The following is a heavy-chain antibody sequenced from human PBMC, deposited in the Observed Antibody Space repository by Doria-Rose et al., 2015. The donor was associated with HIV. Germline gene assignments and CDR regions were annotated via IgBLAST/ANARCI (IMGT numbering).Heavy chain of an antibody. Sequence: QITLKVSGPVLVKPTETLTLTCTVSGVSLSSPGMGVSWIRQPPGKALEWLANIFSNDERSYKTSLKSRLTISRSSSKSQLVLTMTDMDPVDTATYYCARIKSSRWYHKYYFDFWGQGTLVIVSA. J-gene: IGHJ4*02. CDR2: IFSNDER. D-gene: IGHD6-13*01. CDR3: ARIKSSRWYHKYYFDF. V-gene: IGHV2-26*01. CDR1: GVSLSSPGMG.